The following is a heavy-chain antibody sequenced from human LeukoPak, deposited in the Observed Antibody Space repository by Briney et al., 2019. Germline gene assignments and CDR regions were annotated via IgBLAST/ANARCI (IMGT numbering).Heavy chain of an antibody. CDR2: IYFSGST. D-gene: IGHD6-13*01. J-gene: IGHJ4*02. CDR1: GGSISYSNSY. CDR3: ARLAKDRAAAGFDY. V-gene: IGHV4-39*07. Sequence: PSETLSLTCTVSGGSISYSNSYWGWIRQPPGKGLEWIGNIYFSGSTYYKQSLKSRVTISVDTSKNQFSLKLSSVTAADTAVYYCARLAKDRAAAGFDYWGQGTLVTVSS.